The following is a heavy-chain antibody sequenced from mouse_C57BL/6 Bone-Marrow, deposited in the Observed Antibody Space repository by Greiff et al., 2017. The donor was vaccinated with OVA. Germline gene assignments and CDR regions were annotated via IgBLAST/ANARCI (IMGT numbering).Heavy chain of an antibody. CDR1: GFNIKDDY. V-gene: IGHV14-4*01. CDR3: TTYRY. J-gene: IGHJ2*01. Sequence: EVQVVESGAELVRPGASVKLSCTASGFNIKDDYMHWVKERPEQGLEWIGWIDPENGDTEYASKFQGKATITADTSSKTVYLPLSSLTSEDTAVYYCTTYRYWGQGTTLTVSS. CDR2: IDPENGDT.